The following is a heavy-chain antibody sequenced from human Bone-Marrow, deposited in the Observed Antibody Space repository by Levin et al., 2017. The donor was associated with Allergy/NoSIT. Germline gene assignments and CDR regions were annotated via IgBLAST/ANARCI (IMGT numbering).Heavy chain of an antibody. CDR1: GGSISSSSYY. V-gene: IGHV4-39*01. D-gene: IGHD5-18*01. CDR3: ARHVDTAMVNDY. Sequence: SETLSLTCTVSGGSISSSSYYWGWIRQPPGKGLEWIGSIYYSGSTYYNPSLKSRVTISVDTSKNQFSLKLSSVTAADTAVYYCARHVDTAMVNDYWGQGTLVTVSS. CDR2: IYYSGST. J-gene: IGHJ4*02.